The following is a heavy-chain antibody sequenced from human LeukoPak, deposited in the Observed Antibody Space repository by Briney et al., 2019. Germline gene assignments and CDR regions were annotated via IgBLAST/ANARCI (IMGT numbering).Heavy chain of an antibody. CDR1: GFTFSNYG. CDR3: AKDRGILLWFGEYGNNYYFDY. D-gene: IGHD3-10*01. CDR2: TSSSDAGT. V-gene: IGHV3-23*01. Sequence: GGSLRLSCAASGFTFSNYGLSWVRQAPGKGLEWVSATSSSDAGTYHAESVRGRFTISRDNSKNTLYLQMNSLRAEDTAVYYCAKDRGILLWFGEYGNNYYFDYLGQGTQVTVSS. J-gene: IGHJ4*02.